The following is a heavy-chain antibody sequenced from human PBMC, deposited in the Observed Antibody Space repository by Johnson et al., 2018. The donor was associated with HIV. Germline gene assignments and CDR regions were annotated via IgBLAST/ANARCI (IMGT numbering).Heavy chain of an antibody. CDR1: GFTFSSYA. CDR2: ISYDGSNK. D-gene: IGHD5/OR15-5a*01. V-gene: IGHV3-30*04. CDR3: ARGDYVYMDYSAFDI. J-gene: IGHJ3*02. Sequence: QVQLVESGGGVVQPGRSLRLSCAASGFTFSSYAMHWVRQAPGKGLEWVAVISYDGSNKYYADSVKGRFTISRDNSKNTRYLQMNSLRAEDTAVYYCARGDYVYMDYSAFDIWGQGTMVTVSS.